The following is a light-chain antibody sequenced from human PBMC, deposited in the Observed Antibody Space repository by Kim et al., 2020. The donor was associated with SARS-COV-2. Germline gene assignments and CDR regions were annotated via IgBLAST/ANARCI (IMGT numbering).Light chain of an antibody. CDR1: QSVSNN. J-gene: IGKJ5*01. Sequence: VYPGERANLSCRASQSVSNNLAGYQEHPGQAPRLLIYGASTRATGIPARFSGSGSGTEFTLTISSLQSEDFAVYYCQQYNNWLITFGQGTRLEIK. V-gene: IGKV3D-15*01. CDR2: GAS. CDR3: QQYNNWLIT.